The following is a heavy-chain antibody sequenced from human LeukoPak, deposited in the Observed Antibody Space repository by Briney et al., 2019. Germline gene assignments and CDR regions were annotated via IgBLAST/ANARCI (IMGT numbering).Heavy chain of an antibody. CDR1: GGSVSGGSYY. J-gene: IGHJ4*02. D-gene: IGHD5-24*01. Sequence: SETLSLTCTVSGGSVSGGSYYWSWIRQPPGKGLEWIGYIYYSGSTDYNPSLKSRVTISVDTSKNQFSLKLTSVTAADTAVYYCARRPFGRDGYKRNDSWGQGTLVTVSS. CDR3: ARRPFGRDGYKRNDS. CDR2: IYYSGST. V-gene: IGHV4-61*01.